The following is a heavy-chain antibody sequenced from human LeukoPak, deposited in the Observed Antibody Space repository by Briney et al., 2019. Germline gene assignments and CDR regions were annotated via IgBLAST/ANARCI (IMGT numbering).Heavy chain of an antibody. V-gene: IGHV1-3*01. D-gene: IGHD3-3*01. Sequence: GASVTVSCKASGYTFTSYAMHWVRQAPGQRLEWMGWINAGNGNTKYSQKFQGRVTITRDTSASTAYMELSSLRSEDTAVYYCARSGTIFGVVYGYYYGMDVWGQGTTVTVSS. CDR1: GYTFTSYA. CDR3: ARSGTIFGVVYGYYYGMDV. J-gene: IGHJ6*02. CDR2: INAGNGNT.